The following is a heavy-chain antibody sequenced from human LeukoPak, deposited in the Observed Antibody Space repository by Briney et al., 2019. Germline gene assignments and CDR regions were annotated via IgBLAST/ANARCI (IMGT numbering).Heavy chain of an antibody. CDR2: IDRDGFPT. D-gene: IGHD3-3*01. CDR3: AASRWSGALDF. J-gene: IGHJ4*02. V-gene: IGHV3-74*01. CDR1: GFIFRDYW. Sequence: PGGSLRLSCAASGFIFRDYWMFWVRQAPGKGLIWLSRIDRDGFPTIYADSVEGRFTVSRNNARNTLYLQTNNLRDDDSAVYYCAASRWSGALDFWGKGSLVTVSS.